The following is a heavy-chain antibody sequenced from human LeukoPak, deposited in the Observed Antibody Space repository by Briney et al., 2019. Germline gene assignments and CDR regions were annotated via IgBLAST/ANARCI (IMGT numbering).Heavy chain of an antibody. CDR1: GFTFSSYA. Sequence: PGRSLRPSCAASGFTFSSYAMHWVRQAPGKGLEWVAVISYDGSNKYYADSVKGRFTISRDNSKNTLYLQMNSLRAEDTAVYYCARDLLRGTVTTGYFDYWGQGTLVTVSS. J-gene: IGHJ4*02. CDR3: ARDLLRGTVTTGYFDY. D-gene: IGHD4-17*01. V-gene: IGHV3-30-3*01. CDR2: ISYDGSNK.